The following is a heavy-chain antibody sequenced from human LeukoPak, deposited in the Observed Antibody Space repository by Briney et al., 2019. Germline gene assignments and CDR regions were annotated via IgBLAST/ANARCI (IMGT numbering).Heavy chain of an antibody. Sequence: SETLSLTCTVSGGSISSYYWSWIRQPPGKGLEWIGYIYYSGSTNYNPSLKSRVTISVDTSKNQFSLKLSSVTAADTAVYYCARGYCSSTSCPGFDYWGQGTLVTVSS. V-gene: IGHV4-59*12. CDR3: ARGYCSSTSCPGFDY. CDR1: GGSISSYY. J-gene: IGHJ4*02. CDR2: IYYSGST. D-gene: IGHD2-2*01.